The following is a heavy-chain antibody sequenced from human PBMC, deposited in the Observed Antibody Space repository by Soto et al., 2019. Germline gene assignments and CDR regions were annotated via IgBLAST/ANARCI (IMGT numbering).Heavy chain of an antibody. Sequence: GGSLRLSCAASGFTFSSYAMNWVRQAPGKGLEWVAVISYDGSNKYYADSVKGRFTISRDNSKNTLYLQMNSLRAEDTAAHYCARDPGLVSPEYYVDYWGQGTLVTVSS. CDR2: ISYDGSNK. CDR1: GFTFSSYA. D-gene: IGHD6-6*01. J-gene: IGHJ4*02. CDR3: ARDPGLVSPEYYVDY. V-gene: IGHV3-30*04.